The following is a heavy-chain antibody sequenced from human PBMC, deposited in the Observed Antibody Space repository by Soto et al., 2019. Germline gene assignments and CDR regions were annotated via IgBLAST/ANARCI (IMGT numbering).Heavy chain of an antibody. CDR3: ARTDSGREFPPYYYYMDV. J-gene: IGHJ6*03. V-gene: IGHV4-4*02. D-gene: IGHD3-10*01. CDR2: IYHSGST. CDR1: SGSISSSNW. Sequence: SETLSLTCAVSSGSISSSNWWSWVRQPPGKGLEWIGEIYHSGSTNYNPSLKSRVTISVDKSKNQFSLKLSSVTAADTAVYYCARTDSGREFPPYYYYMDVWGKGTTVTVSS.